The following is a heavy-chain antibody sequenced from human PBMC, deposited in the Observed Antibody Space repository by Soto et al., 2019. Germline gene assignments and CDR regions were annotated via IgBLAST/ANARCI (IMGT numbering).Heavy chain of an antibody. Sequence: QVQLVQSGAEVKKPGSSVKVSCKASGGTFSSYTISWVRQAPGQGLEWMGRIIPILGIANYAQKFQGRVTITADKSTSXXYXEXXSLRSEDTAVYYCARVGTLGVVPAADYYYYYGMDVWGQGTTVTVSS. CDR3: ARVGTLGVVPAADYYYYYGMDV. D-gene: IGHD2-2*01. V-gene: IGHV1-69*02. CDR1: GGTFSSYT. J-gene: IGHJ6*02. CDR2: IIPILGIA.